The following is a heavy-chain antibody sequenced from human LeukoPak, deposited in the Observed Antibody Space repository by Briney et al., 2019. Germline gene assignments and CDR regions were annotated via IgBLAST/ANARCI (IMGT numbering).Heavy chain of an antibody. D-gene: IGHD3-22*01. V-gene: IGHV4-34*01. CDR3: ASSVGDYDSSGYPYYYYGMDV. CDR1: GGSFSGYY. Sequence: SETLSLTCAVYGGSFSGYYWSWIRQPPGKGLEWIGYIYHSGSTYYNPSLKSRVTISVDRSKNQFSLKLSSVTAADTAVYYCASSVGDYDSSGYPYYYYGMDVWGQGTTVTVSS. CDR2: IYHSGST. J-gene: IGHJ6*02.